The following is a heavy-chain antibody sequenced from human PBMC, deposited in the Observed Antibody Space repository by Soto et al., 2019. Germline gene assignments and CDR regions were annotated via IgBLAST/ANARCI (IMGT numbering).Heavy chain of an antibody. Sequence: GGSLRLSCAASGFTFSSHWMHWVRQAPGQGLVWVSRINNGGSSTDYAESVRGRFTISRDNAKNTLYLQMHSLRAEDTAVYYCARDLYDTAMESWFDPWGQGTLVTVSS. J-gene: IGHJ5*02. V-gene: IGHV3-74*01. CDR3: ARDLYDTAMESWFDP. CDR1: GFTFSSHW. CDR2: INNGGSST. D-gene: IGHD5-18*01.